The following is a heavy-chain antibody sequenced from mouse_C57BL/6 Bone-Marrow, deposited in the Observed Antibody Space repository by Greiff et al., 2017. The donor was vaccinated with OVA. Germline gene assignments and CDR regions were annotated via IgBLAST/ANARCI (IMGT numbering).Heavy chain of an antibody. Sequence: DVQLVESGGGLVQPGGSLKLSCAASGFTFSDYGMAWVRQAPRKGPEWVAFISNLAYSIYYADTVTGRFTISRENAKNTLYLEMSSLRSEDTAMYYCARQNYGSSYYFDYWGQGTTLTVSS. J-gene: IGHJ2*01. D-gene: IGHD1-1*01. CDR2: ISNLAYSI. CDR1: GFTFSDYG. V-gene: IGHV5-15*01. CDR3: ARQNYGSSYYFDY.